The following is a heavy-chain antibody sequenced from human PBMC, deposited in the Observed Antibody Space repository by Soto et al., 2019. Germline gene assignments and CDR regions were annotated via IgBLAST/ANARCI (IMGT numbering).Heavy chain of an antibody. J-gene: IGHJ1*01. Sequence: QLQLQESGPGLVKPSETLSVKCTVSGGSFRTSSYYWGWVRQSPGKGLEWLGNVFFSGSAYYNPSLQSRVTISVDTSKNQFSLTLTSVAAVDTAVYYCVSPLHYSYASSGSSPWMDWGAGTLVTVSS. CDR2: VFFSGSA. CDR1: GGSFRTSSYY. V-gene: IGHV4-39*01. CDR3: VSPLHYSYASSGSSPWMD. D-gene: IGHD3-10*01.